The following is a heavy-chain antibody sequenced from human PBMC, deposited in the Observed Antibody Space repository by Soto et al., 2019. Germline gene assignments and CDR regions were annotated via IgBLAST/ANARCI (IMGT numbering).Heavy chain of an antibody. J-gene: IGHJ5*02. CDR2: INTGNSS. V-gene: IGHV3-53*02. CDR3: VRVVAAAGT. CDR1: GFTVSTNY. D-gene: IGHD6-13*01. Sequence: RLAQTGGGLIQPGGSLSLSCAASGFTVSTNYMGWVRQAPGKGLEWVSLINTGNSSFYADSLKGRFTISRDSSKNTLYLQMNSLRVEDKAVYYCVRVVAAAGTWGQGALVTVSS.